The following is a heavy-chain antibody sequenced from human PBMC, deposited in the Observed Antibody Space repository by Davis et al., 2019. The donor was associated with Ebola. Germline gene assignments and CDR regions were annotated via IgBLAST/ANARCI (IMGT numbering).Heavy chain of an antibody. CDR3: TTDGWYSSGRLEGY. D-gene: IGHD6-19*01. V-gene: IGHV3-15*01. Sequence: GESLKISCAASGFTFSNAWMSWVRQAPGKGLEWVGRIKSKADGGTTDYAAPVKGRFTISRDDSKNTLYLQMNSLKTEDTAVYYCTTDGWYSSGRLEGYWGQGTLVTVSS. J-gene: IGHJ4*02. CDR1: GFTFSNAW. CDR2: IKSKADGGTT.